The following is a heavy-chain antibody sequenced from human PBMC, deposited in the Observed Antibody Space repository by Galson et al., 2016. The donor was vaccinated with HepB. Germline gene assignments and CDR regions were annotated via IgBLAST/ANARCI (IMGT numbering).Heavy chain of an antibody. V-gene: IGHV3-23*01. D-gene: IGHD5-24*01. CDR1: GFTFSSCP. CDR2: ISGSGGST. CDR3: ARDPMATRYYYYGMDV. J-gene: IGHJ6*02. Sequence: SLRLCCAASGFTFSSCPMSWVRQAPGKGLEWVSSISGSGGSTNYADSVKGRFTISRDNSKNTLYLQMNYLRAEDTAVYYCARDPMATRYYYYGMDVWGQGTTVTVSS.